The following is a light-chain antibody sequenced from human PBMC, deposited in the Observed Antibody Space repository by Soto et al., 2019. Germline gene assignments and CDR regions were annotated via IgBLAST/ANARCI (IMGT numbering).Light chain of an antibody. V-gene: IGLV2-14*01. CDR2: GVT. CDR3: FSHRGGDSHV. CDR1: SSDVGGYNY. J-gene: IGLJ1*01. Sequence: QSALTQPASVSGSPGQSITISCTGTSSDVGGYNYVSWYQQYPGKAPKLMIYGVTNRPSGVSNRFSGSKTGNTASLIISGHQAEDEAYYYCFSHRGGDSHVFGTGTKLTVL.